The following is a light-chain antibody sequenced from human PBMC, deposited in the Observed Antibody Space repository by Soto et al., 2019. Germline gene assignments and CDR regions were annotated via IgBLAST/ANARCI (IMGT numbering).Light chain of an antibody. Sequence: SALTQSPSASGSPGQSVTISCTGTSSDVGGHNYVSWYQHHPGKAPKLIIYEVSKRPSGVPDRFSGSKSGNTASLTVSGLQAEDEAVHYCSSTAGNNNLVFGGGTKLTVL. CDR3: SSTAGNNNLV. V-gene: IGLV2-8*01. CDR1: SSDVGGHNY. J-gene: IGLJ3*02. CDR2: EVS.